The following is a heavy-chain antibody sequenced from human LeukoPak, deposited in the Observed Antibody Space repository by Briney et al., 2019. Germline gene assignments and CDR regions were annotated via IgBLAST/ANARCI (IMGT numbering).Heavy chain of an antibody. V-gene: IGHV4-59*01. Sequence: PSETLSLTCAVYGGSFSGYYWSWIRQPPGKGLEWIAYIYYSGSTNYNPSLKSRVAISVDTSKNQFSLKLSSVTAADTAVFYCARVNYASGSFDYWGQGTLVTVSS. CDR2: IYYSGST. J-gene: IGHJ4*02. CDR1: GGSFSGYY. D-gene: IGHD3-10*01. CDR3: ARVNYASGSFDY.